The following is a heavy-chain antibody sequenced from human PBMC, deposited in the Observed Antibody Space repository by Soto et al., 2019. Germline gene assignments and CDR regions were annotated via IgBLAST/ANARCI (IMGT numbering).Heavy chain of an antibody. V-gene: IGHV1-2*04. CDR2: INPNSGGT. D-gene: IGHD6-6*01. CDR3: ARGEYSSSSAENYYYYYGMDV. Sequence: ASGKVSCKASGYTFTGYYIHWVRQAPGQGLEWMGWINPNSGGTNYAQKFQGWVTMTRDTSISTAYMELSRLRSDDTAVYYCARGEYSSSSAENYYYYYGMDVWGQGTTVTVSS. J-gene: IGHJ6*02. CDR1: GYTFTGYY.